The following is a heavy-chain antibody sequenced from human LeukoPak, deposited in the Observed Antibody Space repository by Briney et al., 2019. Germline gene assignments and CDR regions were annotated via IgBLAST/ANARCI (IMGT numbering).Heavy chain of an antibody. D-gene: IGHD1-26*01. V-gene: IGHV1-2*02. CDR3: ARASGSYYYFDY. J-gene: IGHJ4*02. Sequence: ASVKVSCKASGYTFTGYYMHWVRQAPGQGLEWMGWINPNSGGTNYAQKFQGRVIMTRDTSISTAYMELSRLRSDDTAVYYCARASGSYYYFDYWGQGTLVTVSS. CDR1: GYTFTGYY. CDR2: INPNSGGT.